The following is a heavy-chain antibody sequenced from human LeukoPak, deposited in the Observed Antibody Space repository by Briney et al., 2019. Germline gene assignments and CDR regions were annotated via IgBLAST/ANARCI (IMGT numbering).Heavy chain of an antibody. CDR1: GGSISSSSYY. CDR3: ARGRSDYYDSSGYMGD. D-gene: IGHD3-22*01. CDR2: IYHSGST. V-gene: IGHV4-39*07. Sequence: SETLSLTCTVSGGSISSSSYYWGWIRQPPGKGLEWIGSIYHSGSTYYNPSLKSRVTISVDTSKNQFSLKLSSVTAADTAVYYCARGRSDYYDSSGYMGDWGQGTLVTVSS. J-gene: IGHJ4*02.